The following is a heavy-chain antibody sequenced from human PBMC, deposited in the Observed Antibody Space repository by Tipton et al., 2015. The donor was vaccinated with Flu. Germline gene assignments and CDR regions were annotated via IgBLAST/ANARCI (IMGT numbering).Heavy chain of an antibody. J-gene: IGHJ4*02. D-gene: IGHD3-22*01. CDR1: GFTVSSNY. CDR3: ARDSSGYFYYFDY. V-gene: IGHV3-53*01. CDR2: IYSGGST. Sequence: SLSLPCAASGFTVSSNYMSWGRQAPGKGREWVSVIYSGGSTYYADSVKGRFTISGDNSKNTLYLQMNSRRAEDTAVYYCARDSSGYFYYFDYWGQGTLVTVSS.